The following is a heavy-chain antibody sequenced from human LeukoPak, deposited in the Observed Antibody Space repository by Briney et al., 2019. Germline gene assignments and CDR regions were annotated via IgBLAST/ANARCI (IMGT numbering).Heavy chain of an antibody. D-gene: IGHD5-24*01. J-gene: IGHJ4*02. V-gene: IGHV3-21*01. CDR1: GFTFNIYS. Sequence: GGSLRLSCAASGFTFNIYSMNWVRQAPGKGLEWVSRITSSSHYIYYADSVKGRFTISRDNAKNSLYLQMNSLRAEDTAVYYCARDEEGKRWLQFWEYWGQGTLVTVSS. CDR2: ITSSSHYI. CDR3: ARDEEGKRWLQFWEY.